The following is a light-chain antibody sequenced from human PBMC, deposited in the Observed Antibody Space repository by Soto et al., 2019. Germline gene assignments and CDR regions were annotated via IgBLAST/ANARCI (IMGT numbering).Light chain of an antibody. CDR2: KAS. CDR3: QHYNSYSEA. J-gene: IGKJ1*01. Sequence: QSPSTLSGSVGDRVTITCRASQTISSWLAWYQQKPGKAPKLLIYKASTLKSGVPSRFSGSGSGTEFTLTISSLQPDDFATYYCQHYNSYSEAFGQGTKV. V-gene: IGKV1-5*03. CDR1: QTISSW.